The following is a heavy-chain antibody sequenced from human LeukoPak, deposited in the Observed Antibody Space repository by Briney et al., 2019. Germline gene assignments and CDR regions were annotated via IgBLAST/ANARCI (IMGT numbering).Heavy chain of an antibody. CDR3: ARGDRGTAAGNNWFNP. D-gene: IGHD6-13*01. J-gene: IGHJ5*02. V-gene: IGHV3-30*03. Sequence: PGGSLRLSCAASGFTFSSYGMHWVRQAPGKGLEWVAVISYDGSNKYYADSVKGRFTISRDNSKNTLYLQMNSLRAEDTAVYYCARGDRGTAAGNNWFNPWGQGTLVTVSS. CDR1: GFTFSSYG. CDR2: ISYDGSNK.